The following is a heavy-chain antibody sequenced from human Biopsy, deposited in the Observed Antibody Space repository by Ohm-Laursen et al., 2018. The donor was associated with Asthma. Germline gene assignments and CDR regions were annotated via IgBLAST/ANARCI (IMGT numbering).Heavy chain of an antibody. CDR2: IYYSGST. CDR3: ARTTYGHDGFDP. Sequence: SDTLSLTCTVSGGSINIGDYYWSWICQHPVKGLEWIGHIYYSGSTYYNPSLKSRVSISLDTSKNQFSLSLTSVTAADTAVYYCARTTYGHDGFDPWGQGTLVTVSS. J-gene: IGHJ5*02. V-gene: IGHV4-31*03. D-gene: IGHD4-17*01. CDR1: GGSINIGDYY.